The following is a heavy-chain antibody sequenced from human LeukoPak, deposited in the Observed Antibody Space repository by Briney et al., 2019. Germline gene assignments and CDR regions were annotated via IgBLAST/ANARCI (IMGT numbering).Heavy chain of an antibody. Sequence: PGGSLRLSCVASGFTFSNYGMNWVRQAPGKGLEWVSGIVSSCVTTYYADSVKGSLAISRDNSKNTLYLKMHSLRAEDTAVYYCAKPNSSSWYVAWFAPWGQGTLVTVSS. CDR3: AKPNSSSWYVAWFAP. V-gene: IGHV3-23*01. CDR2: IVSSCVTT. CDR1: GFTFSNYG. D-gene: IGHD6-13*01. J-gene: IGHJ5*02.